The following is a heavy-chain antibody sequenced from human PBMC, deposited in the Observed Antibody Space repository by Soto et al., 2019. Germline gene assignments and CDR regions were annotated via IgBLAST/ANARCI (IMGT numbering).Heavy chain of an antibody. CDR2: ISSGGSGGTT. CDR1: GFIFTNYA. V-gene: IGHV3-23*01. D-gene: IGHD2-21*01. J-gene: IGHJ6*02. Sequence: GVSLRLSCAASGFIFTNYAMNWVRQAPGKGLEWVSAISSGGSGGTTYYADSVQGRFTISRDNSNNKLFLQMNSLRADDTAKYYCAKSGSFSAYYYYGMDVWGQGTTVTVSS. CDR3: AKSGSFSAYYYYGMDV.